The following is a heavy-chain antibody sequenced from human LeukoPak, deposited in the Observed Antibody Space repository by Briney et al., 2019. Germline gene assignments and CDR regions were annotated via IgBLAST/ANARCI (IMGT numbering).Heavy chain of an antibody. V-gene: IGHV3-23*01. J-gene: IGHJ4*02. D-gene: IGHD3-16*02. CDR1: GFTFSSYW. Sequence: GGSLRLSCAASGFTFSSYWMSWVRQAPGKGLEWVSAISGSGGSTYYADSVKGRFTISRDNSKNTLYLQMNSLRAEDTAVYYCAKGTVYDYVWGSYRYASYYFDYWGQGTLVTVSS. CDR3: AKGTVYDYVWGSYRYASYYFDY. CDR2: ISGSGGST.